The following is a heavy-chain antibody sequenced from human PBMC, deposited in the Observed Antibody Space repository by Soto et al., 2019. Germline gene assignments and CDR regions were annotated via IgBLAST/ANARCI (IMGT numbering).Heavy chain of an antibody. Sequence: GGSLRLSCAASGFTFSSYGMHWVRQAPGKGLEWVAVIWYDGSNKYYADSVKGRFTISRDNSKNTLYLQMNSLRAEDTAVYYCARGHVDIVATRHDDAFDIWGQGTMVTVSS. D-gene: IGHD5-12*01. CDR2: IWYDGSNK. J-gene: IGHJ3*02. V-gene: IGHV3-33*01. CDR3: ARGHVDIVATRHDDAFDI. CDR1: GFTFSSYG.